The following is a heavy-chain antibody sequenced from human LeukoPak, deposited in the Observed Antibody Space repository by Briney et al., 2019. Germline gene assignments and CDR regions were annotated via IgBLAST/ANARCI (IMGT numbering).Heavy chain of an antibody. CDR1: GFTLDDYA. CDR3: AKDTRKVWFGEEGFDY. D-gene: IGHD3-10*01. CDR2: ISWNSGGI. J-gene: IGHJ4*02. Sequence: PGRSLRLSCAASGFTLDDYAMHWVRQAPGKGLEWVSGISWNSGGIGYADSVKGRFTISRDNAKNSLYLQMNSLRAEDTALYYCAKDTRKVWFGEEGFDYWGQGTLVTVSS. V-gene: IGHV3-9*01.